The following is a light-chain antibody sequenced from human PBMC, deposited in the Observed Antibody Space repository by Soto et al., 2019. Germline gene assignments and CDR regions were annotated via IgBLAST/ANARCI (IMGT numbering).Light chain of an antibody. Sequence: DIQMTQSPSSLSASAGDTVTITCRASQNIADYLSWYQQKPGKAPKLLMSSSSILHDGVSSRFSGDGSGTAFTLTITGLQPEDFATYYCQQLNSYPPLYTFGQGTKLEIK. V-gene: IGKV1-39*01. CDR3: QQLNSYPPLYT. CDR2: SSS. J-gene: IGKJ2*01. CDR1: QNIADY.